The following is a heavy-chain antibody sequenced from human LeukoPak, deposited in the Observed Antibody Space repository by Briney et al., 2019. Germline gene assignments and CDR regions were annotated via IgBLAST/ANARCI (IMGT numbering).Heavy chain of an antibody. D-gene: IGHD3-9*01. CDR1: GGSISSYY. CDR3: ARDILTGYGAFDI. J-gene: IGHJ3*02. CDR2: IYYSGST. Sequence: SETLSLTCTVSGGSISSYYWSWIRQPPGKGLEWIGYIYYSGSTNYNPSLKSRVTISVDTSKNPFSLKLSSVTAADTAVYYCARDILTGYGAFDIWGQGTMVTVSS. V-gene: IGHV4-59*01.